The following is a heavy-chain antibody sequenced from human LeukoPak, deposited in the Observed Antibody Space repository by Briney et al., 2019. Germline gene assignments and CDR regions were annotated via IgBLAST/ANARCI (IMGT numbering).Heavy chain of an antibody. CDR2: INHSGST. V-gene: IGHV4-34*01. CDR1: GGSFSGYY. Sequence: SETLSLTCAVYGGSFSGYYWSWIRQPPGKGLEWIGEINHSGSTNYNPSLKSRVTISVDTSKNKFSLKLSSVTAADTAVYYCAGRRGVAGTRWNWFDPWGQGTLVAVSS. CDR3: AGRRGVAGTRWNWFDP. D-gene: IGHD6-19*01. J-gene: IGHJ5*02.